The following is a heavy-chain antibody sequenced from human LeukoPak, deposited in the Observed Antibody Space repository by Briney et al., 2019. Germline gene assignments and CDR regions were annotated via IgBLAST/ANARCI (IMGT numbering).Heavy chain of an antibody. CDR2: ISAYNGNT. J-gene: IGHJ5*02. CDR3: ARPLLWFGERGTFDP. CDR1: GYTFTSYG. D-gene: IGHD3-10*01. V-gene: IGHV1-18*01. Sequence: ASVKVSCKASGYTFTSYGISWVRQAPGQGLEWMGWISAYNGNTNYAQKLQGRVTMTTDTSTSTAYMELRSLRSDDTAVYYCARPLLWFGERGTFDPWGQGTLVTVSS.